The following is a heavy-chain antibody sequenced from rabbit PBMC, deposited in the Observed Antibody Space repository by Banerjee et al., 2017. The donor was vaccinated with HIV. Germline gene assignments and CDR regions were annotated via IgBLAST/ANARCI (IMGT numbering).Heavy chain of an antibody. CDR1: GFSFSSSYD. CDR2: IYTGDDET. Sequence: QQQLVESGGGLVKPGASLTLTCTASGFSFSSSYDMCWVRQAPGKGLEWIGCIYTGDDETYYASWVNARFTISRSTSLNTVDLKMTSLTAADTATYFCARDDFGFNLWGPGTLVTV. V-gene: IGHV1S43*01. J-gene: IGHJ4*01. D-gene: IGHD2-1*01. CDR3: ARDDFGFNL.